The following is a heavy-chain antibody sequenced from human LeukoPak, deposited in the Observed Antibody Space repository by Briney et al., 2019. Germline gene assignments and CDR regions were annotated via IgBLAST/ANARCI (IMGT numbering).Heavy chain of an antibody. Sequence: GASVKLSCKASGYTFTSYGISWVRQAPGQALEWMGWISAYNGNTNYAQKLQCIVTMTTDTSASTDYMELRNLSSDDTAVYSCASEGADIVVVPAATPKYCYYMDVWGKGTTVTISS. CDR2: ISAYNGNT. CDR1: GYTFTSYG. CDR3: ASEGADIVVVPAATPKYCYYMDV. V-gene: IGHV1-18*01. D-gene: IGHD2-2*01. J-gene: IGHJ6*03.